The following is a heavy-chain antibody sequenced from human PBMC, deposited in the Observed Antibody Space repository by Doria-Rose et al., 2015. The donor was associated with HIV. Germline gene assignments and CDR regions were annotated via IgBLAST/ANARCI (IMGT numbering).Heavy chain of an antibody. CDR1: GGSFSGYY. CDR3: ARGLLRGGWNDVDYYYGMDV. D-gene: IGHD1-1*01. CDR2: IHHSGST. Sequence: QVQLQQWGAGLVKPSETLSLTCAVFGGSFSGYYWSWIRQPPGKGLEWIGEIHHSGSTSYKTSLKSRVTIYLDTSKNLFALKLSSVTAADTAVYYCARGLLRGGWNDVDYYYGMDVWGQGTTVTVSS. J-gene: IGHJ6*01. V-gene: IGHV4-34*01.